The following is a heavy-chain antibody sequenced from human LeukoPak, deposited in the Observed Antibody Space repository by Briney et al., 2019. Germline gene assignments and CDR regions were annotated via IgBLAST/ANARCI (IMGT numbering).Heavy chain of an antibody. V-gene: IGHV3-30*03. CDR3: ARDTKDY. CDR2: ISYDGSVE. CDR1: GFSFNSFG. D-gene: IGHD2-2*01. Sequence: GGSERLSCAASGFSFNSFGMNWLRQAPGQGLEWVAIISYDGSVEFYADSVKGRFTISRDNAKNSLYLEMNSLRAEDTGVYFCARDTKDYWGQGTLVVVSS. J-gene: IGHJ4*02.